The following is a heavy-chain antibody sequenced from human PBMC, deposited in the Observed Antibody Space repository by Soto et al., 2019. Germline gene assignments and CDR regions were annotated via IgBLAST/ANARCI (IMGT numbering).Heavy chain of an antibody. CDR1: GFTFSSYG. D-gene: IGHD3-3*01. CDR2: ISYDGSNK. Sequence: GGSLRLSCAASGFTFSSYGMHWVRQAPGKGLEWVAVISYDGSNKYYADSVKGRFTISRDNSKNTLYLQMNSLRAEDTAVYYCAKVARGFWSGYYTGDYWGQGTLVTVSS. CDR3: AKVARGFWSGYYTGDY. V-gene: IGHV3-30*18. J-gene: IGHJ4*02.